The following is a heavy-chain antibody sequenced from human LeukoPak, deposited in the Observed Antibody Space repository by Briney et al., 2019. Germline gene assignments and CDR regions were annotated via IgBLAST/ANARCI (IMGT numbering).Heavy chain of an antibody. J-gene: IGHJ4*02. CDR1: GFTFSGYW. V-gene: IGHV3-74*01. Sequence: GGSLRLSCVASGFTFSGYWMHWVRQAPGKGLVWVSHISSDGTSTGYADSMKGRFTISRDNAKNTLYLQLNSLRAEDTAVYYCARPSIRGSYSLGYWGQGILVTVSS. CDR3: ARPSIRGSYSLGY. D-gene: IGHD1-26*01. CDR2: ISSDGTST.